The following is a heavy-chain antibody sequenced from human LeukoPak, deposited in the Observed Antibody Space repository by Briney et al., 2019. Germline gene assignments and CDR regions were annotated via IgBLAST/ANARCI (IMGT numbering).Heavy chain of an antibody. J-gene: IGHJ4*02. Sequence: SGGSLRLSCAASGFTFSSSAMSWVRQAPGKGLEWVSSITDSGDGTYYADSVKGRFTTSRDDSKNTLFLQMNSLRAEDTAVYYCAKDSPVATRWGQGTLVTVSS. V-gene: IGHV3-23*01. CDR2: ITDSGDGT. CDR3: AKDSPVATR. CDR1: GFTFSSSA. D-gene: IGHD2-15*01.